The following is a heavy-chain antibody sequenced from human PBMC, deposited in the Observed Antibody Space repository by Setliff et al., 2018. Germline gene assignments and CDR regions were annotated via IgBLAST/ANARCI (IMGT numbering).Heavy chain of an antibody. V-gene: IGHV3-21*03. Sequence: PRLSCAASGFTFSSYSMHWVRQTPGKGLEWVSSISPDSYYIYYADSIKGRFTISRDNAKSSLYLQMNSLRAEDTAVFYCARSPANGGHDAFDIWGQGTMVTV. J-gene: IGHJ3*02. CDR2: ISPDSYYI. D-gene: IGHD6-25*01. CDR3: ARSPANGGHDAFDI. CDR1: GFTFSSYS.